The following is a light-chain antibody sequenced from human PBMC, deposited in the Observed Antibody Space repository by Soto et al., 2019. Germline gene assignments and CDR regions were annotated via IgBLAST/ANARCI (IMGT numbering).Light chain of an antibody. V-gene: IGKV1-6*01. CDR3: LQDYTYPWT. CDR1: QGIRND. J-gene: IGKJ1*01. Sequence: AVHMPQSPSSLSASVGDRAAITCRASQGIRNDLGWYQQKPGKAPKLLIYAASSLQSGVPSRFSGSGSGTDFTLTISSLQPEDFATYYCLQDYTYPWTFGQGTKV. CDR2: AAS.